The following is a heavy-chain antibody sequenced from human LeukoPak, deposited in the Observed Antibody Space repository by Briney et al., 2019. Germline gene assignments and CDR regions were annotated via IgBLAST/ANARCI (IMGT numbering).Heavy chain of an antibody. Sequence: GGSLRLSCAASGFTFSSYSMNWVRQTPGKGLEWVSSISSSSSYIYYADSVKGRFTISRDNAKNSLYLQMNSLRAEDTAVYYCARVEYSSSWYYFDCWGQGTLVTVSS. CDR1: GFTFSSYS. CDR3: ARVEYSSSWYYFDC. CDR2: ISSSSSYI. J-gene: IGHJ4*02. D-gene: IGHD6-13*01. V-gene: IGHV3-21*01.